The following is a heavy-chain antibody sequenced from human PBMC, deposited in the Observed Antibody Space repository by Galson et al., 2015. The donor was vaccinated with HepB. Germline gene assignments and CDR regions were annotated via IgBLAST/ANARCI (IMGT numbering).Heavy chain of an antibody. V-gene: IGHV1-69*06. CDR3: ARVSPQYSGYDLEWDY. CDR1: GGTFSSYA. D-gene: IGHD5-12*01. J-gene: IGHJ4*02. CDR2: IIPIFGTA. Sequence: SVKVSCKASGGTFSSYAISWVRQAPGQGLEWMGGIIPIFGTANYAQKFQGRVTITADKSTSTAYMELSSLRSEDTAVYYCARVSPQYSGYDLEWDYWGQGTLVTVSS.